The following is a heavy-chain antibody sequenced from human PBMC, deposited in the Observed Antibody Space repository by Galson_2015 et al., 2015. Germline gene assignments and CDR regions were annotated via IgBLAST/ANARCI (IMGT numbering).Heavy chain of an antibody. CDR2: MNPNSGNT. J-gene: IGHJ5*02. Sequence: SVKVSCKASGYTFTSYDINWVRQATGQGLEWMGWMNPNSGNTGHAQKFQGRVTMTRNTSISTAYMELSSLRSEDTAVNYCARGLYGSSYKGVFNRFDPWGQGTLVTVSS. D-gene: IGHD5-24*01. CDR3: ARGLYGSSYKGVFNRFDP. V-gene: IGHV1-8*01. CDR1: GYTFTSYD.